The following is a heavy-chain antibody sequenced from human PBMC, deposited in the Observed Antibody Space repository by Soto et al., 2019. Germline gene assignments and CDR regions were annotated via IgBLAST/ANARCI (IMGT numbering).Heavy chain of an antibody. CDR3: AKGEVRGIIPSYFDY. V-gene: IGHV3-23*01. CDR2: ISGSGIST. D-gene: IGHD3-10*01. CDR1: GFTFSTYP. J-gene: IGHJ4*02. Sequence: EAQLLESGGGLVQPGGSLRLSCAASGFTFSTYPMSWVRQAPGKGLEWVSGISGSGISTYYTDSVKGRFTISRDNSKNTLYLQMDSLRAEDTAVYYCAKGEVRGIIPSYFDYWGLGTLVTVSS.